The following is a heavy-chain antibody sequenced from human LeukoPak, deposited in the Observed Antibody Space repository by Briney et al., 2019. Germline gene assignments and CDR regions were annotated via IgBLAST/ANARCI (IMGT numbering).Heavy chain of an antibody. CDR1: GYTFTSYD. CDR2: MNPNSGNT. CDR3: ARNDYGGHDAFDI. V-gene: IGHV1-8*01. J-gene: IGHJ3*02. Sequence: ASVKVSCKASGYTFTSYDINWVRQAAGQGLEWVGWMNPNSGNTGYAQKLQGRVTMTRSTSINTAYMELSSLRSEDTAVYYCARNDYGGHDAFDIWGQGTMVIVSS. D-gene: IGHD4-17*01.